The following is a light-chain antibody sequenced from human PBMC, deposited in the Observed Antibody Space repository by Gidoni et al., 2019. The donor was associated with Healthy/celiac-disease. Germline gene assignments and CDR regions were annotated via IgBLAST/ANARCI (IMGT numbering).Light chain of an antibody. CDR1: PSISSY. Sequence: IQMPQSPSSLSASVGDRVTITCRASPSISSYLNWYQQKPGKAPKLLIYAESSLQSGGPSRFSGSGSGTDFTLTISSLQPEDFACYYCQQSYSTPVFGGGTKVEIK. J-gene: IGKJ4*01. V-gene: IGKV1-39*01. CDR2: AES. CDR3: QQSYSTPV.